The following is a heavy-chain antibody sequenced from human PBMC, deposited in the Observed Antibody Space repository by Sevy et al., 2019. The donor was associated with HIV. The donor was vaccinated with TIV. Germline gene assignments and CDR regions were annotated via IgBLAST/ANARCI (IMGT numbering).Heavy chain of an antibody. CDR2: IYYSGST. Sequence: SETLSLTCTVSGGSSSSYYWSWIRQPPGKGLEWIGYIYYSGSTNYNPSLKSRLTISVDTSKNQFSLKLSSVTAADTAVYYCARDRGDYGGYFDYWGQGTLVTVSS. CDR1: GGSSSSYY. CDR3: ARDRGDYGGYFDY. V-gene: IGHV4-59*01. D-gene: IGHD4-17*01. J-gene: IGHJ4*02.